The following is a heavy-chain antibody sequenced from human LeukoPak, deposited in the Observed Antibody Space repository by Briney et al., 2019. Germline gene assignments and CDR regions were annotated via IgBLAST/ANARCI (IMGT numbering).Heavy chain of an antibody. CDR2: INHSGST. CDR3: ARQFSGPGQTYCYYYYYMDV. Sequence: SETLSLTCAVYGGSFGGYYWSWIRQPPGKGLEWIGEINHSGSTNYNPSLKSRVTISVDTSKNQFSLKLSSVTAADTAVYYCARQFSGPGQTYCYYYYYMDVWGKGTTVTVSS. CDR1: GGSFGGYY. J-gene: IGHJ6*03. V-gene: IGHV4-34*01. D-gene: IGHD2/OR15-2a*01.